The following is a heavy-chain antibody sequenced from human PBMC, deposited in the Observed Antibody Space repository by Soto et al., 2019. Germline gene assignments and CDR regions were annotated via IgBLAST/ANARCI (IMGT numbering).Heavy chain of an antibody. D-gene: IGHD2-2*02. J-gene: IGHJ6*02. CDR2: ISSRSDI. CDR1: GCTFSTYS. V-gene: IGHV3-21*01. CDR3: AREYTAWPLAYGLDV. Sequence: GSLRLSCVGSGCTFSTYSINWVRQAPGKGLEWVSSISSRSDIYYADSVKGRFTISRDNAKNSVSLQMNSLRAEDTAVYYCAREYTAWPLAYGLDVWGQGTTVPVSS.